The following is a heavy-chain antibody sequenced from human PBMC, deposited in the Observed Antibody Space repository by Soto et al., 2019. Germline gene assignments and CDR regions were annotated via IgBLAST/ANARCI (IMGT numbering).Heavy chain of an antibody. CDR2: IYYTGST. CDR1: GGSISSYY. D-gene: IGHD2-2*01. J-gene: IGHJ4*02. V-gene: IGHV4-59*01. Sequence: SETLSVTCTVSGGSISSYYWSWIRQPPGKGLEWIGYIYYTGSTNYNHSLKSRVTISLDTSSNQFSLKLSSVTAADTAVFYCAREYANSPEAFDFWGQGALVTVSS. CDR3: AREYANSPEAFDF.